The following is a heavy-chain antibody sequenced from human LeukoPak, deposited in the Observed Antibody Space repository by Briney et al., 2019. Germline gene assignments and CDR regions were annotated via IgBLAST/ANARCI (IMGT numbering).Heavy chain of an antibody. CDR1: GFTFSSYG. J-gene: IGHJ4*02. V-gene: IGHV3-30*02. Sequence: GGSLRLSCAASGFTFSSYGMHWVRQAPGKGLEWVAFIRYDGSNKYYADSVKGRFTISRDNSNNTLYLHMNSLRAEDTAVYYCVSRAGSPWGPFGDWGQGTLVTVSS. CDR2: IRYDGSNK. CDR3: VSRAGSPWGPFGD. D-gene: IGHD7-27*01.